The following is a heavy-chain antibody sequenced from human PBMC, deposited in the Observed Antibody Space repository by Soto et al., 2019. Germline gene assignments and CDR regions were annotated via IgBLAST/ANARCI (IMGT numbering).Heavy chain of an antibody. CDR3: ARAAGRSKLLPYYFDP. CDR1: GYAFTTSA. V-gene: IGHV1-3*01. CDR2: INPATGDT. J-gene: IGHJ5*02. Sequence: QVHLVQSGAEVQKPGASVRISCQASGYAFTTSAIHWVRQAPGQSLEWMGWINPATGDTKYSQNVRGRVTFALETSATTAYMDLRSLASHDTAVYYCARAAGRSKLLPYYFDPWGQGTLVTVSS. D-gene: IGHD3-10*01.